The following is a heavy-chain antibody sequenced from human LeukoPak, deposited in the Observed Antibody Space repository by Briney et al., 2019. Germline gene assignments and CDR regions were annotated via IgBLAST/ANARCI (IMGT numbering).Heavy chain of an antibody. D-gene: IGHD2-15*01. CDR2: ISNTGGST. V-gene: IGHV3-23*01. Sequence: PGGSLGLSCAASGFSFNTYAMSWVRQAPGKGLEWVSAISNTGGSTYYADSVKGRFTISRDKSKNTLSLQMNSLRAEDTAVYHCAQQVGYCSSGSCYFTYWGQGTLVTVSS. J-gene: IGHJ1*01. CDR1: GFSFNTYA. CDR3: AQQVGYCSSGSCYFTY.